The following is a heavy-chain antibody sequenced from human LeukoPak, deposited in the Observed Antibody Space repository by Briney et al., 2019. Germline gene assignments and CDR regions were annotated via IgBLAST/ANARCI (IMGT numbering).Heavy chain of an antibody. V-gene: IGHV4-39*01. D-gene: IGHD4-23*01. CDR1: GGSISSSSYY. CDR3: ARRIVVTRGFDY. Sequence: SETLSLTCTVSGGSISSSSYYWGWIRQPPGMGLEWIGSIYYSGSTYYNPSLKSRVTISVDTSKNQFSLKLSSVTAADTAVYYCARRIVVTRGFDYWGQGTLVTVSS. J-gene: IGHJ4*02. CDR2: IYYSGST.